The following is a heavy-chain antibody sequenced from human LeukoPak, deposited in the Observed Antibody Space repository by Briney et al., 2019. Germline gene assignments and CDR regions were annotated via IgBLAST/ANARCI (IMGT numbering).Heavy chain of an antibody. J-gene: IGHJ4*02. CDR3: AGSPYDYDILTGYAFDY. V-gene: IGHV4-38-2*02. CDR2: IYHSGST. D-gene: IGHD3-9*01. Sequence: KPSETLSLTCTVSGYSISSGYYWGWIRQPPGKGLEWIGSIYHSGSTYYNPSLKSRVTISVDTSKNQFSLKLSSVTAADTAVYYCAGSPYDYDILTGYAFDYWGQGTLVTVSS. CDR1: GYSISSGYY.